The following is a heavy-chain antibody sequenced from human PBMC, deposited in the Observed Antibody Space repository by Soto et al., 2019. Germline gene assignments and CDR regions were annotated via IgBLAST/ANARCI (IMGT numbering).Heavy chain of an antibody. CDR2: ISGSGATT. CDR1: RFTFSSYA. D-gene: IGHD2-15*01. CDR3: AKYQVGSVPDVFDI. J-gene: IGHJ3*02. V-gene: IGHV3-23*01. Sequence: EVQLLESGGGLVQPGGSLRLSCAVSRFTFSSYAMTWVRHAPGKGLEWVSAISGSGATTYYADSVKGRFTISRDNSKNTLYLQMNSLRAEDTAVYYCAKYQVGSVPDVFDIWGQGTMVTVSS.